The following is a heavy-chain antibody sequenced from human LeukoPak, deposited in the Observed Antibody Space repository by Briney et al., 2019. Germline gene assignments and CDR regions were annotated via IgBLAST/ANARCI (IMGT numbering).Heavy chain of an antibody. D-gene: IGHD7-27*01. Sequence: SETLSLTCTVSGGSISSYYWSWIRQPPGKGLEWIGYIYYSGSTNYNPSLKSRVTISVDTSKNQFSLKLSSVTAADTAVYYCARVELGIFDYWGQGTLVTVSS. CDR2: IYYSGST. CDR3: ARVELGIFDY. V-gene: IGHV4-59*01. CDR1: GGSISSYY. J-gene: IGHJ4*02.